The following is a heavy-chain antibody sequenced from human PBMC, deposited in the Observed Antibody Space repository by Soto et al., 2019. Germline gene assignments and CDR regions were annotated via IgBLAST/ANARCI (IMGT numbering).Heavy chain of an antibody. D-gene: IGHD5-18*01. CDR1: GFTFSSYG. Sequence: QVQLVESGGGVVQPGRSLRLSCAASGFTFSSYGMHWVRQAPGKGLEWVAVISYDGSNKYYADSVKGRFTISRDNSKNSLYLQMNSPRAEDTAVYYCAKEDLAGRLWLYYWGQETLVTVSS. V-gene: IGHV3-30*18. CDR2: ISYDGSNK. CDR3: AKEDLAGRLWLYY. J-gene: IGHJ4*02.